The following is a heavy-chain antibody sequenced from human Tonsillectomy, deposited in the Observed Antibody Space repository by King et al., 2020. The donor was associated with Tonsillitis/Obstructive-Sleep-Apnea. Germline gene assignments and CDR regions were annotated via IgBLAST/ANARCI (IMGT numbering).Heavy chain of an antibody. D-gene: IGHD6-13*01. CDR1: GGSISSYY. J-gene: IGHJ4*02. Sequence: QLQESGPGLVKPSETLSLTCTVSGGSISSYYWSWIRQPPGKELEWIGYIYYSGSTNYNPSLQSRVTISVDTSKNQFSLKLSSVTAADTAVYYCARDGTYSSSSSRITRGGHFDYWGQGTLVTVSS. CDR2: IYYSGST. CDR3: ARDGTYSSSSSRITRGGHFDY. V-gene: IGHV4-59*01.